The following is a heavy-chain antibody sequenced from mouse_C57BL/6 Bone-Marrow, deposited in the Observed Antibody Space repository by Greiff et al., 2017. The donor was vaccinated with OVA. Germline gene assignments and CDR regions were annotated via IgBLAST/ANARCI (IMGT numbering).Heavy chain of an antibody. CDR3: TVFITTVVEAWYFDV. CDR2: IDPENGDT. Sequence: VQLQQSGAELVRPGASVKLSCTASGFNIKDDYMHWVKQRPEQGLEWIGWIDPENGDTEYASKFQGKATITADTSSNTAYLQLSSLTSEDTAVYYCTVFITTVVEAWYFDVWGTGTTVTVSS. J-gene: IGHJ1*03. CDR1: GFNIKDDY. V-gene: IGHV14-4*01. D-gene: IGHD1-1*01.